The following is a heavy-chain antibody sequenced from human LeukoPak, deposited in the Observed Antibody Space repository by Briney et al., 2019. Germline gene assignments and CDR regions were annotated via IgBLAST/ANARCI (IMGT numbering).Heavy chain of an antibody. CDR2: TYYRSKWYN. Sequence: SQTLSLTCAISGDSVSSYSAAWNWIRQSPSRGLEWPGRTYYRSKWYNEYAVSVKSRITINPDTSKSQFSLRLRSVTPEDTAVYYCARSYSSGWDFDYWGQGTLVTVSS. CDR3: ARSYSSGWDFDY. J-gene: IGHJ4*02. V-gene: IGHV6-1*01. D-gene: IGHD6-19*01. CDR1: GDSVSSYSAA.